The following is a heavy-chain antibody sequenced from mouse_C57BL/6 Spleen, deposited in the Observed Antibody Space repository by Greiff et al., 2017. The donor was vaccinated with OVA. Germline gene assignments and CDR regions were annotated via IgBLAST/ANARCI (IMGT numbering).Heavy chain of an antibody. V-gene: IGHV1-50*01. Sequence: QVQLQQSGPELVKPGASVKLSCKASGYTFTSYWMQWVKQRPGQGLEWIGEIDPSDSYTNYNQKFKGKATLTVDTSSSTAYMQLSSLTSEDSAVYYCARVITTVVPHWYFDVWGTGTTVTVSS. CDR3: ARVITTVVPHWYFDV. J-gene: IGHJ1*03. CDR1: GYTFTSYW. CDR2: IDPSDSYT. D-gene: IGHD1-1*01.